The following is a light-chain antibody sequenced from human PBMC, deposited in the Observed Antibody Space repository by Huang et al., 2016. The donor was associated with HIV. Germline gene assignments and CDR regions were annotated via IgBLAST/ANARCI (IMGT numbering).Light chain of an antibody. Sequence: EIVLTQSPATLSLSPGERAALSCRTSQSVGNYLAWYQQKPGQAPRLVYYDASIRATGSPGRVSGTGYGTDFTLSISSLEPEDFAVYYCQQRSNGVTFGGGTKVEIK. V-gene: IGKV3-11*01. J-gene: IGKJ4*01. CDR1: QSVGNY. CDR2: DAS. CDR3: QQRSNGVT.